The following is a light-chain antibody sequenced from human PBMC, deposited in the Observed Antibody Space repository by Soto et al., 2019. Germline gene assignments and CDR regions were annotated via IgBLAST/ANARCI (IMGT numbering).Light chain of an antibody. V-gene: IGKV3-11*01. CDR3: QQRGDWPPWT. J-gene: IGKJ1*01. CDR1: QSVSSNY. CDR2: NAS. Sequence: EIVLPQSPGPLSLSPGERATLXCMTSQSVSSNYLAWYQQKPGQAPRLLIYNASNRTTGIPARFSGSGSGTDFTLTISSLEPEDFAVYYCQQRGDWPPWTFGQGTKVDIK.